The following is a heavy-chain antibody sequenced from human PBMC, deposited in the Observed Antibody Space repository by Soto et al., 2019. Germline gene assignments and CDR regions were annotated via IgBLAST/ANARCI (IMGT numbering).Heavy chain of an antibody. CDR2: IIPIFGTA. V-gene: IGHV1-69*13. J-gene: IGHJ6*02. Sequence: ASVKVSCKASGGTFSSYAISWVRQAPGQGLEWMGGIIPIFGTANYAQKFQGRVTITADESTSTAYMELSSLRSEDTAVYYCARPGIAAAGGLHDYYYYGMDVWGQGTTVTVSS. CDR1: GGTFSSYA. CDR3: ARPGIAAAGGLHDYYYYGMDV. D-gene: IGHD6-13*01.